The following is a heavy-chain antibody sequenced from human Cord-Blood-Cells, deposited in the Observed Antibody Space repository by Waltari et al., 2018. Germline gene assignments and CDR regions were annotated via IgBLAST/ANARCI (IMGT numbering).Heavy chain of an antibody. J-gene: IGHJ3*02. D-gene: IGHD7-27*01. Sequence: QVQLQESGPGLVKPSETLSLTCTVSGGSISSYYWSWIRQPPGKGLEWIGYIYYSGSTNYNPSLKSRVTISVDTSKNQFSLKLSSVTAADTAVYYCARETRSPITGVAFDIWGQGTMVTVSS. CDR3: ARETRSPITGVAFDI. CDR2: IYYSGST. V-gene: IGHV4-59*01. CDR1: GGSISSYY.